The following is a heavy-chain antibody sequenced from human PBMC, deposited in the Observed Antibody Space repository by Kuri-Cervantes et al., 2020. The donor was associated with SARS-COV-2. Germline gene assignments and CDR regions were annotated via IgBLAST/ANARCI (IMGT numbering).Heavy chain of an antibody. D-gene: IGHD2-2*01. J-gene: IGHJ4*02. CDR1: GYSFTSYW. CDR2: IYPGDSDT. V-gene: IGHV5-51*01. Sequence: GGSLRLSCKGSGYSFTSYWIGWVRQMPGKGLEWMGIIYPGDSDTRYSPSFQGQVTISADNSISTAYLQWSSLKASDTAMYYCARPSDYCSSTSCLDYWGQGTLVTVSS. CDR3: ARPSDYCSSTSCLDY.